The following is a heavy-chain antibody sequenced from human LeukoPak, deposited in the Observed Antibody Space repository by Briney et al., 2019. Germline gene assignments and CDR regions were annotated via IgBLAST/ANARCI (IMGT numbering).Heavy chain of an antibody. Sequence: PGGSLRLSCAASGFTFSSYSMNWVRQAPGKGLEWVSSISSSGSYIYYADSVKGRFTISRDNAKNSLYLQMNSLRAEDTAVYYCARHYFLVTYPGTPFDYWGQGTLVTVSS. CDR2: ISSSGSYI. D-gene: IGHD2-21*02. CDR1: GFTFSSYS. V-gene: IGHV3-21*01. J-gene: IGHJ4*02. CDR3: ARHYFLVTYPGTPFDY.